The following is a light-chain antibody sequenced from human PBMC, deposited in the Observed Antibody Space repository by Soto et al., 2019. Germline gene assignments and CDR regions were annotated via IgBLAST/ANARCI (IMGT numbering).Light chain of an antibody. CDR1: RNVYQW. CDR3: QQYSSYYT. Sequence: DIQMTQSPSTLSASVGDRVTITCRASRNVYQWVAWFQQKPGKAPKLLIYETSILESGVPSRFSGSGSGTEFSLTISGLQPGDFATYYCQQYSSYYTFGQGTKVEVK. J-gene: IGKJ1*01. V-gene: IGKV1-5*03. CDR2: ETS.